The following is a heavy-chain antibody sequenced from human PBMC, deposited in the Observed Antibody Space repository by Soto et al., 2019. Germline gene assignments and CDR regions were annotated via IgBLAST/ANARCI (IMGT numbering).Heavy chain of an antibody. CDR2: INPNSGGT. D-gene: IGHD3-10*01. V-gene: IGHV1-2*04. Sequence: ASVKVSCKASGYTFTDXYMHWVRQAPGQGLEWMGWINPNSGGTNYAQKFQGWVTMTRDTSISTAYMELSRLRSDDTAVYYCARVPFYSASGSYFFDYWGQGTLVTVSS. J-gene: IGHJ4*02. CDR3: ARVPFYSASGSYFFDY. CDR1: GYTFTDXY.